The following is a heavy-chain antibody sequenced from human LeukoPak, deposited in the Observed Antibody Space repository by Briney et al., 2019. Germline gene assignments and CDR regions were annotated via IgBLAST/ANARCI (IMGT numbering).Heavy chain of an antibody. CDR2: ISGSGGST. V-gene: IGHV3-23*01. D-gene: IGHD3-10*01. CDR3: AKEKPRYYGSGTTYGMDV. J-gene: IGHJ6*02. CDR1: GFTFSSYA. Sequence: PGGSLRLSCAASGFTFSSYAMSWVRQAPGKGLEWVSAISGSGGSTYYADSVKGRFTISRDNSKNTLYLQMNSLRAEDTAVYYCAKEKPRYYGSGTTYGMDVWGQGTTVTVSS.